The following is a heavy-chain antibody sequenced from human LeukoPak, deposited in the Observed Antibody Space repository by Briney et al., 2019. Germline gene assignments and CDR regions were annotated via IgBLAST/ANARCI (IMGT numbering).Heavy chain of an antibody. CDR3: AGYGSGSYYKAFDF. Sequence: SETLSLTCTVSGGSISSYYWSWIRQPPGKGLEWIGYIYYSGSTNYNPSLKSRVTISVDTSKNQFSLKLSSVTAGDTAVYYCAGYGSGSYYKAFDFWGQGILVTVSS. J-gene: IGHJ4*02. V-gene: IGHV4-59*01. CDR1: GGSISSYY. CDR2: IYYSGST. D-gene: IGHD3-10*01.